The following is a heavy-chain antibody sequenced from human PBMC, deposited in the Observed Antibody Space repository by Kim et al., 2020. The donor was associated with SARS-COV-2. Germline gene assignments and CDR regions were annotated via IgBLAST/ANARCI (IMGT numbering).Heavy chain of an antibody. CDR1: GFTFNLHA. CDR2: ISSRGDRI. V-gene: IGHV3-30*03. J-gene: IGHJ6*02. Sequence: GGSLRLSCQSYGFTFNLHAMHWVRQGPGTGLEWVAFISSRGDRIYYKESLKGRFTISRDNSRGTLFLHINSLRSDDSATYHCARQGGAVTHLDLWGQGTAVSVSS. CDR3: ARQGGAVTHLDL. D-gene: IGHD2-21*02.